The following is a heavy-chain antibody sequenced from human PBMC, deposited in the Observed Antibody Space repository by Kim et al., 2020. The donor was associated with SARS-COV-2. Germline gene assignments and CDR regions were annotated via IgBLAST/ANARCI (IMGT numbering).Heavy chain of an antibody. CDR3: TTIISEAYRGL. CDR1: GFTFSNAW. Sequence: GGSLRLSCAASGFTFSNAWMSWVRQASGKGLEWIGRIKTKTDGETTDYAEPVKGRFTISRDDSKNTLYLQMNSLKTEDTALYYCTTIISEAYRGLWGQGT. J-gene: IGHJ4*02. CDR2: IKTKTDGETT. D-gene: IGHD2-21*01. V-gene: IGHV3-15*01.